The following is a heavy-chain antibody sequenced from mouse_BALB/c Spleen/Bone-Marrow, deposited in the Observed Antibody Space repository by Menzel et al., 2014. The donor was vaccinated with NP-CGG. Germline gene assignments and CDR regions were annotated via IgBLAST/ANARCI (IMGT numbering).Heavy chain of an antibody. Sequence: VKLMESGPELVKPGASVKISCKASGYGFTSYYIHWVKQRPGQGLEWIGWIFPGSGNTKYNEKFKGKATLTADTSSSTAYMQLSSLTSEDSAVYFCARHGNLRNYYAMDYWGQGTSVTVSS. CDR1: GYGFTSYY. D-gene: IGHD2-1*01. CDR3: ARHGNLRNYYAMDY. CDR2: IFPGSGNT. J-gene: IGHJ4*01. V-gene: IGHV1-66*01.